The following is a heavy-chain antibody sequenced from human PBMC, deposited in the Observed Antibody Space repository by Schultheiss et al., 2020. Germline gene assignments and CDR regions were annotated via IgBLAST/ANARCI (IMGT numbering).Heavy chain of an antibody. J-gene: IGHJ4*02. D-gene: IGHD3-9*01. CDR2: IYTSGST. V-gene: IGHV4-61*02. Sequence: SETLSLTCTVSGGSISSGSYYWSWIRQPAGKGLEWIGRIYTSGSTNYNPSLKSRVTISVDTSKNQFSLKLSSVTAADTAVYYCAKDRYDILTGPDYWGQGTLVTVSS. CDR1: GGSISSGSYY. CDR3: AKDRYDILTGPDY.